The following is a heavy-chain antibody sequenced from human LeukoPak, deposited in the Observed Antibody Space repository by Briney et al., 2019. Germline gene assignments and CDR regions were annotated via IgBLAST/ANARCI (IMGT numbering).Heavy chain of an antibody. Sequence: GGSLRLSCAASGFTFSDYYMSWIRQAPGKGLEWVSATNGSGGRTYYADSVKGRFTISRDNSKNTLYLQMNSLRAEDTAVYYCAKWGCSGGSCYPFDYWGQGTVVTVSS. CDR2: TNGSGGRT. D-gene: IGHD2-15*01. CDR1: GFTFSDYY. J-gene: IGHJ4*02. V-gene: IGHV3-23*01. CDR3: AKWGCSGGSCYPFDY.